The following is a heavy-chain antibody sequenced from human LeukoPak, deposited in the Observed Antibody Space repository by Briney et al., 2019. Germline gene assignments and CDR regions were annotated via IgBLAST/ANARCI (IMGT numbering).Heavy chain of an antibody. CDR3: ARDPRHIVVVTAFPPDY. CDR1: GYTFTGYC. Sequence: ASVKVSCKASGYTFTGYCMHWVRQAPGQGLEWMGWINPNSGGTNYAQKFQGRVTMTRDTSISTAYMELSRLRSDDTAVYYCARDPRHIVVVTAFPPDYWGQGTLVTVSS. CDR2: INPNSGGT. J-gene: IGHJ4*02. D-gene: IGHD2-21*02. V-gene: IGHV1-2*02.